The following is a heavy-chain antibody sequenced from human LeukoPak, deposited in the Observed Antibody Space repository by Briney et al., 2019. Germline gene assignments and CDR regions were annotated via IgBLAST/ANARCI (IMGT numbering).Heavy chain of an antibody. CDR2: ISYDGSNK. CDR3: AKYWGHYYDSSAFYFDY. CDR1: GFTFSSYA. D-gene: IGHD3-22*01. Sequence: GGSLRLSCAASGFTFSSYAMHWVRQAPGKGLEWVAVISYDGSNKYYADSVKGRFTISRDNSKDTLYLQLNSLRAEDTAVYYCAKYWGHYYDSSAFYFDYWGQGTLVTVSS. J-gene: IGHJ4*02. V-gene: IGHV3-30-3*02.